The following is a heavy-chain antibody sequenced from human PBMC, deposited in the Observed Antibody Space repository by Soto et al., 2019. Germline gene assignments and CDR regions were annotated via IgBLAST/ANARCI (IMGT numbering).Heavy chain of an antibody. CDR3: AKGPDPELGLCDY. CDR2: ISGSGGST. V-gene: IGHV3-23*01. Sequence: GGPLRLSCAASGFTFSSYAMSWVRQAPGKGLEWVSAISGSGGSTYYADSVKGRFTISRDNSKNTLYLQMNSLRAEDTAVYYCAKGPDPELGLCDYWGQGTLVTVSS. J-gene: IGHJ4*02. CDR1: GFTFSSYA. D-gene: IGHD7-27*01.